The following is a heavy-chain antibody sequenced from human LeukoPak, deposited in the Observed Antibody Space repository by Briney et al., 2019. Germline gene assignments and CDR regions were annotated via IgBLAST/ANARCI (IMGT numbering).Heavy chain of an antibody. D-gene: IGHD5-18*01. J-gene: IGHJ4*02. CDR2: IGTAGDT. CDR3: ARPRKSDTAMVTFDY. CDR1: GFTFSSYD. V-gene: IGHV3-13*03. Sequence: LAGGSLRLSCAACGFTFSSYDMHWVRQATGKGLEWVSAIGTAGDTYYPGSVKGQFTISRENAKNSLYLQMNSLRAGDTAVCYCARPRKSDTAMVTFDYWGQGTLVTVSS.